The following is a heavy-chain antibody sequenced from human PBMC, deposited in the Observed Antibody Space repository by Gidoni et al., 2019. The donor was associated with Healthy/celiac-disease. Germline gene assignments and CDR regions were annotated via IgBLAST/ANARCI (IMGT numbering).Heavy chain of an antibody. V-gene: IGHV3-23*01. Sequence: EVQLLESGRGLVQPGGSLRLSCAASGFTFSSYAMSWVRQAPGKGLEWVSAISGSGGSTYYADSGKGRFTISRDNSKNTLYLQMNSLRAEDTAVDYCAKDSGGYYDREDYCDYWGQGTLVTVSS. CDR3: AKDSGGYYDREDYCDY. CDR2: ISGSGGST. D-gene: IGHD3-22*01. J-gene: IGHJ4*02. CDR1: GFTFSSYA.